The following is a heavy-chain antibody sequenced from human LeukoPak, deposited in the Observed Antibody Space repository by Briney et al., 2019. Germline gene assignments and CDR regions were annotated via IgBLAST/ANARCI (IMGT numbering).Heavy chain of an antibody. CDR1: GYTFTGYY. V-gene: IGHV1-2*02. CDR3: ARVGDDTPGAFDI. CDR2: INPNSGGT. D-gene: IGHD3-16*01. J-gene: IGHJ3*02. Sequence: ASVKVSCKASGYTFTGYYMHRVRQAPGQGLEWMGWINPNSGGTNYAQKFQGRVTMTRDTSIRTAYMELSRLRSDDTAVYYCARVGDDTPGAFDIWGQGTMVTVSS.